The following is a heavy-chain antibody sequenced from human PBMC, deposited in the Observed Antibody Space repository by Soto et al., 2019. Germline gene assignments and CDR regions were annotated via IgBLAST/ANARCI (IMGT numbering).Heavy chain of an antibody. CDR1: GFVFKDSS. J-gene: IGHJ4*02. CDR2: IRDRAYNYAT. CDR3: TRLISAAQDY. V-gene: IGHV3-73*01. D-gene: IGHD3-10*01. Sequence: EVLLVESGGGVVQPGGSLKLSCVACGFVFKDSSIHWVRQASGKGLEWVGRIRDRAYNYATAYTASVKGRFTISRDDSTNTAYLQMNSLRTEDTAIYYCTRLISAAQDYWGQGTLVTVSS.